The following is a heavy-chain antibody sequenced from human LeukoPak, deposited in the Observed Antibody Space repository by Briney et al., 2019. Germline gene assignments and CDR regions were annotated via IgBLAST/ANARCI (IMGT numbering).Heavy chain of an antibody. V-gene: IGHV3-66*02. D-gene: IGHD3-10*01. J-gene: IGHJ4*02. CDR3: AREKLGELLCFDY. Sequence: GGSLRLSCAASGFTVSSNYMSWVRQAPGKGLEWVSVIYSGGSTYYADSVKGRFTISRDNSKNRLYLQMNSLRAEDTAVYYCAREKLGELLCFDYWGQGTLVTVSS. CDR1: GFTVSSNY. CDR2: IYSGGST.